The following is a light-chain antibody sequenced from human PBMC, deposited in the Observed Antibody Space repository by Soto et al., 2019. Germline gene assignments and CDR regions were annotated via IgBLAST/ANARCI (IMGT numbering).Light chain of an antibody. CDR1: SSNIGSNY. V-gene: IGLV1-47*01. CDR2: RNN. CDR3: AAWDDSLSVVV. Sequence: QSVLTQPPSASGTPGQRVTISCSGSSSNIGSNYVYWYQQLPGTAPKLLIYRNNQRPSGVPDRFSGSKSGTSASLAISGLRSEDEAEDYCAAWDDSLSVVVFGGGTKLTVL. J-gene: IGLJ2*01.